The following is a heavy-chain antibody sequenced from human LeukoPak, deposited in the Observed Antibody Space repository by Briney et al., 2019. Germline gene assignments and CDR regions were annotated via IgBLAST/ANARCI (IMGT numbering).Heavy chain of an antibody. CDR1: GYTFTSYD. V-gene: IGHV1-8*01. D-gene: IGHD2-15*01. CDR2: MNPNSGNT. J-gene: IGHJ6*02. Sequence: ASVKVSCKASGYTFTSYDINWVRQATGQGLEWMGWMNPNSGNTGYAQKFQGRVTMTRNTSISTAYMELSSLRSEDTAVYYCAREGYCSGGSCYSGYYYYGMDVWGQGTTVTVSS. CDR3: AREGYCSGGSCYSGYYYYGMDV.